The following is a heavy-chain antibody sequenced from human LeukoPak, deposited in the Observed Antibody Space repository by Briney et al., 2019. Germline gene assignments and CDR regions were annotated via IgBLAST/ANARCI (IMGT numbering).Heavy chain of an antibody. CDR1: GYTFTGYY. Sequence: ASVKVSCKASGYTFTGYYMHWVRQAPGQGLEWMGWINPNSGGTNYAQKFQGRVTMTRDTSISTAYMELSRLRSDDTAVYYCARVNLTTGPKPFDYWGQGTLVTVSS. D-gene: IGHD4-11*01. CDR3: ARVNLTTGPKPFDY. J-gene: IGHJ4*02. V-gene: IGHV1-2*02. CDR2: INPNSGGT.